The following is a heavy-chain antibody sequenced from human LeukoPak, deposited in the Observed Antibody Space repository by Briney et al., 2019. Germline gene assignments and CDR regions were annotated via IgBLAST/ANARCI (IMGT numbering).Heavy chain of an antibody. CDR1: GYTFTSYD. V-gene: IGHV1-8*03. Sequence: ASVKVSRKASGYTFTSYDINWVRQATGQGLEWMGWMNPNSGNTGYAQKFQGRVTITRNTSISTAYMELSSLRSEDTAVYYCARAARDFWSGYYHWDYWGQGTLVTVSS. CDR3: ARAARDFWSGYYHWDY. CDR2: MNPNSGNT. J-gene: IGHJ4*02. D-gene: IGHD3-3*01.